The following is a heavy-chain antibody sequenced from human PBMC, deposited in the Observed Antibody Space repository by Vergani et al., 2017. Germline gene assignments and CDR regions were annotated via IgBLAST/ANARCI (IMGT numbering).Heavy chain of an antibody. Sequence: QLQLQESDPGLVKPSETLSLTCTVSGGSIRSTFYYWGWIRQPPGKGLEWIGTIYYSGSTYYNPSLKSRVTISVDTSKNQFSLKLNSVTAADAAEYYCEGHKKQRGPGNFYYYYYMDVWGKGTTVTVSS. V-gene: IGHV4-39*01. CDR3: EGHKKQRGPGNFYYYYYMDV. CDR1: GGSIRSTFYY. CDR2: IYYSGST. J-gene: IGHJ6*03. D-gene: IGHD1-26*01.